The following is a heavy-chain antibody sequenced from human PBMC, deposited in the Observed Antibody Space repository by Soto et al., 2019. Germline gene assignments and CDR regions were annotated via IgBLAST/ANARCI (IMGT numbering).Heavy chain of an antibody. D-gene: IGHD3-3*01. J-gene: IGHJ4*02. CDR2: IKQDGSEK. CDR1: GFTFSSYW. Sequence: GGSLRLSCAASGFTFSSYWMSWVRQAPGKGLEWVANIKQDGSEKYYVDSVKGRFTISRDNAKNSLYLQMNSLRAEDTAVYYRARGNDPSITIFGVVILGYFDYWGQGTLVTVS. V-gene: IGHV3-7*05. CDR3: ARGNDPSITIFGVVILGYFDY.